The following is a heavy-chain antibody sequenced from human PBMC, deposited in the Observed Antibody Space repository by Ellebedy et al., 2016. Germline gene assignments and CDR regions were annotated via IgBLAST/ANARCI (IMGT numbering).Heavy chain of an antibody. CDR2: IYDSGIT. CDR3: ARGESRWELSSPDY. J-gene: IGHJ4*02. D-gene: IGHD1-7*01. CDR1: GGSISNSY. Sequence: SETLSLXXTVSGGSISNSYWSWIRQPPGKGLEWIGYIYDSGITNYNPSLKSRITVSVDTSKNQFSLKLSSVTAADTAVYYCARGESRWELSSPDYWGQGTLVTVSS. V-gene: IGHV4-59*01.